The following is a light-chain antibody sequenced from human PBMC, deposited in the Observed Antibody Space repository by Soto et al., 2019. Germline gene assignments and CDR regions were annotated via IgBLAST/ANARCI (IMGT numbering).Light chain of an antibody. CDR3: QQSYRKT. Sequence: EIVLTQSPGTLSLSPGERATLSCRASQSVSSSYLAWYQQKPGQAPRLLMYGASSRATGIPDRFSGSGSVTDFTLTISRLEPEDFAVYYCQQSYRKTFGQGTKVEI. CDR2: GAS. CDR1: QSVSSSY. J-gene: IGKJ1*01. V-gene: IGKV3-20*01.